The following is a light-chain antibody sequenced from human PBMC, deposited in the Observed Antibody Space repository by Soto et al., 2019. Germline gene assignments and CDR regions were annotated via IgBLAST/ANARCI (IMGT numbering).Light chain of an antibody. V-gene: IGKV3-20*01. CDR2: GPS. CDR1: QSVPKNY. Sequence: EILLTQSPGTLSLSPGERATLSCRASQSVPKNYLAWYQQEPGQAPRLLIYGPSSRATGIPDMFSGSGSGTDFTFTISRLEPEDLAVYYCDQYATSPQTFGQGTKV. CDR3: DQYATSPQT. J-gene: IGKJ1*01.